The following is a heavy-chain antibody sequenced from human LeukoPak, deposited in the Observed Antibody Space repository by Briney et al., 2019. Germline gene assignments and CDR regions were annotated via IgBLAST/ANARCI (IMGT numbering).Heavy chain of an antibody. CDR3: AKASYYYDSSGYLDY. D-gene: IGHD3-22*01. Sequence: GGSLRLSCAASGFTFSSYGMHWVRQAPGKGPEWVAFIRYDGSNKYYADSVKGRFTISRDNSKNTLYLQMNSLRAEDTAVYYCAKASYYYDSSGYLDYWGQGTLVTVSS. CDR2: IRYDGSNK. J-gene: IGHJ4*02. V-gene: IGHV3-30*02. CDR1: GFTFSSYG.